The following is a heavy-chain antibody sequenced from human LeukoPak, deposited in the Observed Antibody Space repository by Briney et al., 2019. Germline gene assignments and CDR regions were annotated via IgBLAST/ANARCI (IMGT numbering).Heavy chain of an antibody. J-gene: IGHJ4*02. Sequence: GGSLRLSCAASGFTFSSYSMNWVRQAPGKGLEWVSSISSSSYIYYADSVKGRFTISRDNAKNSLYLQMNSLRAEDTAAYYCAPRYYDFWSGYYPLDYWGQGTLVTVSS. V-gene: IGHV3-21*01. CDR1: GFTFSSYS. D-gene: IGHD3-3*01. CDR3: APRYYDFWSGYYPLDY. CDR2: ISSSSYI.